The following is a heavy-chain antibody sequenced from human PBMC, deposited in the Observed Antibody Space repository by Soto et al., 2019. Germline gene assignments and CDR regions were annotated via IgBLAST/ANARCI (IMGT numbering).Heavy chain of an antibody. V-gene: IGHV4-30-2*01. CDR3: ARGYCSSTSCYTPFYFDY. Sequence: SETQSLTWAVSGGSISSGGYSWSWIRQPPGKGLEWIGYIYHSGSTYYNPSLKSRVTISVDRSKNQFSLKLSSVTAADTAVYYRARGYCSSTSCYTPFYFDYWGQGTLVTVSS. CDR2: IYHSGST. D-gene: IGHD2-2*02. CDR1: GGSISSGGYS. J-gene: IGHJ4*02.